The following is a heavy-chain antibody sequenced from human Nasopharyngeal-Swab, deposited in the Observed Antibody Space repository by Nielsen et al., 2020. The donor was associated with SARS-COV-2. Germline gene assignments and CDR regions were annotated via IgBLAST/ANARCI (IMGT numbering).Heavy chain of an antibody. J-gene: IGHJ5*02. CDR1: GYTFINYG. Sequence: ASVKVSCKASGYTFINYGISWVRQAPGQGLEWMGWISAYNGNTNYAQKLQGRVTMTTDTSTSTAYMELRSLRSDDTAVYYCARPNYCNGRGCYGATHNWFDPWGQGTLVTVSS. CDR2: ISAYNGNT. CDR3: ARPNYCNGRGCYGATHNWFDP. V-gene: IGHV1-18*04. D-gene: IGHD2-15*01.